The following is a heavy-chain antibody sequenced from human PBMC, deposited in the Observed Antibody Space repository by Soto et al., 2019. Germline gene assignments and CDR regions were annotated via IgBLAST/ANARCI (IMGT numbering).Heavy chain of an antibody. Sequence: SETLSLTCTVSGGSISSGGYYWSWIRQHPGKGLEWIGYIYYSGSTYYNPSLKSRVTISVDTSKNQFSLKLSSVTAADTAVYYCARGLTTVTTSGWFDPWGQGTLVTVSS. CDR3: ARGLTTVTTSGWFDP. J-gene: IGHJ5*02. D-gene: IGHD4-17*01. CDR2: IYYSGST. CDR1: GGSISSGGYY. V-gene: IGHV4-31*03.